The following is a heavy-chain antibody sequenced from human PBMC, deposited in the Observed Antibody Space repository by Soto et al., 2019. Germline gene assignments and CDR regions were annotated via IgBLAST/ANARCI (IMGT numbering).Heavy chain of an antibody. Sequence: GGSLRLSFAASGFTFSSYAMSWVRQAPGKGPEWVSAISGSGGSTYYADSVKGRFTISRDNSKNKLYLQMNSLRAEDTAVYYCAKDRSHSYFDYWGQGTLVTVSS. V-gene: IGHV3-23*01. CDR1: GFTFSSYA. J-gene: IGHJ4*02. CDR2: ISGSGGST. CDR3: AKDRSHSYFDY.